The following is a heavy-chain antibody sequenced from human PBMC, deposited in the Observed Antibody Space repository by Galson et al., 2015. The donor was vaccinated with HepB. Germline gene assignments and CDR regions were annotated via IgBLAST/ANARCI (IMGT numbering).Heavy chain of an antibody. CDR2: MSDNGDNT. D-gene: IGHD6-19*01. CDR3: AKDGLQWHDQ. CDR1: GSTFSSYA. V-gene: IGHV3-23*01. Sequence: SLRLSCAASGSTFSSYAIMWVRQAPGKGLEWVSGMSDNGDNTFYADSVKGRFTISRDISKNTGYLQMNSLSVEDTAVYYCAKDGLQWHDQWGQGTLVTVSS. J-gene: IGHJ4*02.